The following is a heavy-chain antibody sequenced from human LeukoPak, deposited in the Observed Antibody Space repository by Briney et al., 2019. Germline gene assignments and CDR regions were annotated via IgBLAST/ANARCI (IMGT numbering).Heavy chain of an antibody. V-gene: IGHV3-43*02. CDR1: GFTFDDYA. Sequence: PGGSLRLSCAASGFTFDDYAMHRVRQAPGKGLEWVSLISGDGGSTYYADSVKGRFTISRDNSKNSLYLQMNSLRTEDTALYYCAKDLYSYGRYYYYYYYMDVWGKGTTVTVSS. D-gene: IGHD5-18*01. CDR3: AKDLYSYGRYYYYYYYMDV. J-gene: IGHJ6*03. CDR2: ISGDGGST.